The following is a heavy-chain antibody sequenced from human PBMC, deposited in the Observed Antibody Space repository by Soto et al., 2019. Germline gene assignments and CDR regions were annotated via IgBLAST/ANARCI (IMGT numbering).Heavy chain of an antibody. J-gene: IGHJ4*02. CDR3: ARGFVDYYDSSGYYYLFGY. D-gene: IGHD3-22*01. CDR1: GCTFSSYA. CDR2: IIPIFGTA. V-gene: IGHV1-69*06. Sequence: SVKVSCKASGCTFSSYAISWVRQAPGQGLEWMGGIIPIFGTANYAQKFQGRVTITADKSTSTAYMELSSLRSEDTAVYYCARGFVDYYDSSGYYYLFGYWGQGTLVTVSS.